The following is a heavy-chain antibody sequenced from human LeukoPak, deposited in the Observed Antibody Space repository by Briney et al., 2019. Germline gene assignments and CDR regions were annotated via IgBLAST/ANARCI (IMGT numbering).Heavy chain of an antibody. J-gene: IGHJ4*02. CDR2: IDSSASTT. D-gene: IGHD5-12*01. CDR1: RFYFSIYD. Sequence: PGGSLRLSCTASRFYFSIYDMNWVRQVPGKGLEWVSYIDSSASTTYYAGSVQGRFTISRDNAKNSLYLQMRSLRVEDTAFYYCASAHGGSGYDRPFDYWGQGTLVTVSS. V-gene: IGHV3-48*03. CDR3: ASAHGGSGYDRPFDY.